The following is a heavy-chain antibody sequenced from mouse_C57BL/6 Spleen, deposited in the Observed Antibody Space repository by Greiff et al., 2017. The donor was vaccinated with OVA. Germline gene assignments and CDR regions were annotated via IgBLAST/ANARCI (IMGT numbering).Heavy chain of an antibody. Sequence: QVQLQQSGAELVKPGASVKLSCKASGYTFTSYWITWVKQRPGQGLEWIGEIYPGSGSTNYNEKFKSKATLTVDTSSSTDSMQLSSLTSEASAVYYCARGGSDYALDYWGQGTSVTVSS. V-gene: IGHV1-55*01. CDR2: IYPGSGST. J-gene: IGHJ4*01. CDR3: ARGGSDYALDY. CDR1: GYTFTSYW.